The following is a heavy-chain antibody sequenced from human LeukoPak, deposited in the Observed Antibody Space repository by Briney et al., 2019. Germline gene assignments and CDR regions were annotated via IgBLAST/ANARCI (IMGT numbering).Heavy chain of an antibody. Sequence: SETPSLTCAVYGGSFSGYYWSWIRQPPGKGLEWIGEINHSGSTNYNPSLKSRVTISVDTSKNQFSLKLSSVTAADTAVYYCARTIDYWGQGTLVTVSS. CDR3: ARTIDY. CDR1: GGSFSGYY. V-gene: IGHV4-34*01. J-gene: IGHJ4*02. CDR2: INHSGST.